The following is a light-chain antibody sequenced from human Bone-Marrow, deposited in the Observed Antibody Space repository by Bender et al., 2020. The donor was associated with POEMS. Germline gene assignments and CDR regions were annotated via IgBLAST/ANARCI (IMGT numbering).Light chain of an antibody. CDR3: SSYTSSTSWV. CDR1: SSDVGGYNF. Sequence: QSTLTQPASVSGSPGQSITISCTGTSSDVGGYNFVSWYQQHPGKAPKLMIYAVSNRASGVSSRFSASNFGNTASLTISGLQAEDEADYYCSSYTSSTSWVFGGGTKLTVL. CDR2: AVS. J-gene: IGLJ3*02. V-gene: IGLV2-14*03.